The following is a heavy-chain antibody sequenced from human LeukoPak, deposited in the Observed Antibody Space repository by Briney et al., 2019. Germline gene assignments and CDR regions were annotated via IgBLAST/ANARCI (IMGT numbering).Heavy chain of an antibody. D-gene: IGHD3-22*01. CDR1: GFTSDDYA. CDR2: ISWNSGSI. CDR3: AKNLNYYDSSGYPGPFDI. J-gene: IGHJ3*02. Sequence: GGSLRLSCAASGFTSDDYAMHWVRQAPGKGLEWVSGISWNSGSIGYADSVKGRFTISRDNAKNSLYLQMNSLRAEDTALYYCAKNLNYYDSSGYPGPFDIWGQGTMVTVSS. V-gene: IGHV3-9*02.